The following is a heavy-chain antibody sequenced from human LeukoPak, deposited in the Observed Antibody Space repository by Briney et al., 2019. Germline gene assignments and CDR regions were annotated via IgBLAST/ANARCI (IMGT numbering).Heavy chain of an antibody. CDR2: IYYIGST. V-gene: IGHV4-59*01. Sequence: SETLSLTCTVSGGSISSDYWCWIRQPPGQGLEWFGYIYYIGSTNYNPSLKRRVTISVYTSKNQFSLKLSSVTAADTAVYYCARGSARWFAPWGQGTLVTVS. CDR3: ARGSARWFAP. J-gene: IGHJ5*02. CDR1: GGSISSDY.